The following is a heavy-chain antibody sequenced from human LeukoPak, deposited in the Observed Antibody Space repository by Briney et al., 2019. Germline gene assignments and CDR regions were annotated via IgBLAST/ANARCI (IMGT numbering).Heavy chain of an antibody. J-gene: IGHJ5*02. D-gene: IGHD1-1*01. Sequence: SETLSLTCTVSGGSISSYYWSWIRQPPGKGLEWIGYIYTSGSTNYNPSLKSRVTISVDTSKNQFSLKLSSVTAADTAMYYCAREGEGQLNWFDPWGQGTLVTVSS. V-gene: IGHV4-4*09. CDR3: AREGEGQLNWFDP. CDR2: IYTSGST. CDR1: GGSISSYY.